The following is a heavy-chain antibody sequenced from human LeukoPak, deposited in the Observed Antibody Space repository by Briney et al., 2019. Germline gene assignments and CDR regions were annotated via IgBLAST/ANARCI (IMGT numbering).Heavy chain of an antibody. J-gene: IGHJ4*02. V-gene: IGHV3-23*01. CDR1: GFTFSSYA. D-gene: IGHD1-26*01. CDR3: ARTGSSRFDY. Sequence: GGSLRLSCAASGFTFSSYAMSWVRQAPGKGLEWVSAFSGSAGSTNYADSVKGRFTISRDNFKNTLYLQMNSLRVEDTAVYYCARTGSSRFDYWGQGTLVTVSS. CDR2: FSGSAGST.